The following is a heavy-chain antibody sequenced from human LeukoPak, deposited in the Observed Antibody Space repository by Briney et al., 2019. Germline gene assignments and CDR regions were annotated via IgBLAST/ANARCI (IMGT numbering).Heavy chain of an antibody. CDR1: GGSISSGGYS. CDR3: AGRYCSSTSCYNRGPWFDP. Sequence: PSETLSLTCAVSGGSISSGGYSWSWIRQPPGKGLEWIGYIYHSGSTYYNPSLKSRVTISVDRSKNQFSLKLSSVTAADTAVYYCAGRYCSSTSCYNRGPWFDPWGQGTLVTVSS. CDR2: IYHSGST. J-gene: IGHJ5*02. V-gene: IGHV4-30-2*01. D-gene: IGHD2-2*02.